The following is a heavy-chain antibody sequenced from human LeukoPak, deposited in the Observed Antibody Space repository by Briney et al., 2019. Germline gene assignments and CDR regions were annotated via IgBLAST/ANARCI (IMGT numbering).Heavy chain of an antibody. J-gene: IGHJ4*02. D-gene: IGHD5-12*01. CDR1: GYSFTDYY. CDR3: TRRAYGNGRENFDF. V-gene: IGHV1-2*01. CDR2: TNPDRGGT. Sequence: ASVNVSCKASGYSFTDYYMHWVRQAPGKGAEGMGWTNPDRGGTSSAQKFQGRVTSTRDTSISTAYMELSRLTSDDTAVYFCTRRAYGNGRENFDFWGQGTLVTVSS.